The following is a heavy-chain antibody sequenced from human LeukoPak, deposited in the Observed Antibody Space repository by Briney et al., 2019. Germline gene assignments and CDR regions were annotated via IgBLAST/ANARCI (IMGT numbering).Heavy chain of an antibody. CDR3: ASHTYYYDSTLAFDI. D-gene: IGHD3-22*01. CDR2: ISTSGLST. V-gene: IGHV3-48*01. CDR1: GFAFGDYS. Sequence: GGSLRLSCAASGFAFGDYSMNWVRQAPGKGLEWVSYISTSGLSTYYADSVKGRFTISRDNSKNTLYLQMNSLRAEDTAVYYCASHTYYYDSTLAFDIWGQGTMVTVSS. J-gene: IGHJ3*02.